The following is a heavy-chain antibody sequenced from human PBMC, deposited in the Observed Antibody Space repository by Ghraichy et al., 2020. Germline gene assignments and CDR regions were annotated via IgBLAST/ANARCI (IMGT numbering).Heavy chain of an antibody. CDR3: ARGEGLLLYYFDY. CDR2: IYYSGST. D-gene: IGHD3-3*01. V-gene: IGHV4-59*01. Sequence: SETLSLTCTVSGGSISSYYWSWIRQPPGKGLEWIGYIYYSGSTNYNPSLKSRVTISVDTSKNQFSLKLSSVTAADTAVYYCARGEGLLLYYFDYWGQGTLVTVSS. J-gene: IGHJ4*02. CDR1: GGSISSYY.